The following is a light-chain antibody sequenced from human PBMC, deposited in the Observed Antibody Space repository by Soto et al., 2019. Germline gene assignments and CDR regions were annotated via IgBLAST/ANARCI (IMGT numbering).Light chain of an antibody. CDR2: DVS. J-gene: IGLJ1*01. CDR1: SSDVGGYNY. CDR3: CSYAGSPYV. Sequence: QSVLTQPRSVSGSPGQAVAISCTGTSSDVGGYNYVSWYQQHPGKAPKLMIYDVSQRPSGVPNRFSGSKSGNTASLIISGLQAEDEADYYCCSYAGSPYVFGTGTKLTVL. V-gene: IGLV2-11*01.